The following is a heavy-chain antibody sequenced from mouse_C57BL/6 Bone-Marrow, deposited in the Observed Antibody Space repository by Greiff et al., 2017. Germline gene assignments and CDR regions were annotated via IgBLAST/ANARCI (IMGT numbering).Heavy chain of an antibody. CDR1: GFTFTDYY. CDR2: IRHKANGYTT. J-gene: IGHJ1*03. V-gene: IGHV7-3*01. Sequence: EVMLVESGGGLVQPGGSLSLSCAASGFTFTDYYMSWVRQPPGKALEWLGFIRHKANGYTTEYSVPVKGRFTISRANSQSFLYLQMNALRAEDSDTYACARYVLRHWSFDVWGTGTTVTVSS. CDR3: ARYVLRHWSFDV.